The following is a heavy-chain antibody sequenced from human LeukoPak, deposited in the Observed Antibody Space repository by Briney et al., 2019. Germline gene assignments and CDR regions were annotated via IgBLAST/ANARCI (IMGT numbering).Heavy chain of an antibody. J-gene: IGHJ5*02. V-gene: IGHV4-34*01. Sequence: SETLSLTCAVYGGSLNGHYWSWIRQPPGKGLEWIGEGSESGGTKFNPSLKSRVSISADTSKNQFSPKVKSVTAADTAVYYCAKNGQSGFSFDPWGQGTLVTVSS. CDR3: AKNGQSGFSFDP. CDR1: GGSLNGHY. D-gene: IGHD3-3*01. CDR2: GSESGGT.